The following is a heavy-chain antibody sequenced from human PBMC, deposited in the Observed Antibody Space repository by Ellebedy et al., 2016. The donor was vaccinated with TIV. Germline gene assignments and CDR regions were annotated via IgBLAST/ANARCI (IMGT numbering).Heavy chain of an antibody. CDR3: ARWFGELLYVRWFDP. J-gene: IGHJ5*02. V-gene: IGHV4-39*01. D-gene: IGHD3-10*01. CDR1: GGSISRSSYY. Sequence: GSLRLSCTVSGGSISRSSYYWGWIRQSPQKGLEWIGSIYYTGSTFYNPSLKSRVTISADTSKNQFSLRLSSVTAADTAVYYCARWFGELLYVRWFDPWGQGTLVTVSS. CDR2: IYYTGST.